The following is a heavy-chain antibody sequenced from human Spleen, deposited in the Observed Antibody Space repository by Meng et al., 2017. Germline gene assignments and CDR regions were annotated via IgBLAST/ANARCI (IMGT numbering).Heavy chain of an antibody. J-gene: IGHJ4*02. Sequence: ASVKVSCKASGYTFAAYWIQWVRQAPGQGLEWMGRIDPKSDNTHYAQQFQGRVTMTRDTSISTAYMELRGLRSDDTAVYYCSSEEDISAAGYLLGDFWGQGTLVTVSS. CDR3: SSEEDISAAGYLLGDF. V-gene: IGHV1-2*06. D-gene: IGHD6-13*01. CDR2: IDPKSDNT. CDR1: GYTFAAYW.